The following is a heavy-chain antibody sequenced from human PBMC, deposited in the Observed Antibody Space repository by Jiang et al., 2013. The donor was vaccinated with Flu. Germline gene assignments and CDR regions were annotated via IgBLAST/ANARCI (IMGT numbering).Heavy chain of an antibody. CDR3: ARERRWAPHVDY. Sequence: GPGLVKPPETLSLTCTVSGYSISNTLGFHWGWIRQPPGKGLEWIGTIYQSGSTYYNSSLKSRVTITVDTSMNQFSLRLTSVTAADTAVYYCARERRWAPHVDYWGQGTLVTVSS. CDR1: GYSISNTLGFH. J-gene: IGHJ4*02. V-gene: IGHV4-38-2*02. CDR2: IYQSGST. D-gene: IGHD1-26*01.